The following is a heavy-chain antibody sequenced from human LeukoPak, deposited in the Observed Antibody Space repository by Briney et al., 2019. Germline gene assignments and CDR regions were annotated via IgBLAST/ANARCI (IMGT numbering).Heavy chain of an antibody. Sequence: GGSLRLSCAVSGFTFSSYSMNWVRQAPGKGLEWVSSISSSSSYIHYADSVKGRFTISRDNAKNSLYLRMNSLRAEDTAVYYCARDSCGGDCRDYWGQGTLVTVSS. D-gene: IGHD2-21*01. J-gene: IGHJ4*02. V-gene: IGHV3-21*01. CDR3: ARDSCGGDCRDY. CDR1: GFTFSSYS. CDR2: ISSSSSYI.